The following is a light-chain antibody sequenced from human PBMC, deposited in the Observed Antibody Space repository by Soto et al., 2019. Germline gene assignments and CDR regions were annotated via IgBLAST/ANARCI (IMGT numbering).Light chain of an antibody. J-gene: IGKJ2*01. CDR1: QSVSSY. V-gene: IGKV3-11*01. Sequence: EIVLTQSPAPLSLSPGERATLSCRASQSVSSYLAWYQQKPGQAPRLLIYDASNRATGSPARFSGSGSATNFTPTISSLEPEDFAVYYCQQRSNWPLMYTFGQGTKLEIK. CDR3: QQRSNWPLMYT. CDR2: DAS.